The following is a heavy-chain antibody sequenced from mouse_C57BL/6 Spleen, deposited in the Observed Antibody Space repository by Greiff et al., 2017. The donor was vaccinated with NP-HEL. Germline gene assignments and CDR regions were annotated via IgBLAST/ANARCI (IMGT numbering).Heavy chain of an antibody. D-gene: IGHD1-1*01. CDR1: GYTFTDYY. V-gene: IGHV1-76*01. CDR3: AREDYGSSPFAY. J-gene: IGHJ3*01. CDR2: IYPGSGNT. Sequence: VQLQQSGAELVRPGASVKLSCKASGYTFTDYYINWVKQRPGQGLEWIARIYPGSGNTYYNEKFKGKATLTAEKSSSTAYMQLSSLTSEDSAVYFLAREDYGSSPFAYWGQGTLVTVSA.